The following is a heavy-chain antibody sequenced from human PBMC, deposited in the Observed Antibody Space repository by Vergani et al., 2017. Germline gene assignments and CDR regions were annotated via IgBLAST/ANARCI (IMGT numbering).Heavy chain of an antibody. D-gene: IGHD3-9*01. Sequence: QLQLQESGPGLVKPSETLSLTCTVSGGSISSSSYYWGWIRQPPGKGLEWIGSIYTSGSTNYNPSLKSRVTISVDTSKNQFSLKLSSVTAADTAVYYCARDSYDILTGYRIFDCWDQGTLVTVSS. CDR3: ARDSYDILTGYRIFDC. CDR2: IYTSGST. CDR1: GGSISSSSYY. V-gene: IGHV4-39*07. J-gene: IGHJ4*01.